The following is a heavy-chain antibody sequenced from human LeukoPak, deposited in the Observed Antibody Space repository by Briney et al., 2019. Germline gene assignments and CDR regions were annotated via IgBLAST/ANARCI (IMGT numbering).Heavy chain of an antibody. Sequence: GGSLRLSCAASGFTFSSYAMSWVRPAPGKGLEWVSGITDSGGTTYYADSAKGRFTISRDNSRNILYLQMNALRVEDTAVYYCVKPLCSRTTCYRYFDYWGQGIPVAVSS. CDR3: VKPLCSRTTCYRYFDY. V-gene: IGHV3-23*01. CDR2: ITDSGGTT. D-gene: IGHD2-2*01. J-gene: IGHJ4*02. CDR1: GFTFSSYA.